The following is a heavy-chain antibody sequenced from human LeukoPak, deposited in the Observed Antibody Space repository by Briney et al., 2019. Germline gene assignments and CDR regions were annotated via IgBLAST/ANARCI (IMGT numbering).Heavy chain of an antibody. J-gene: IGHJ4*02. CDR1: GGSISRYF. CDR2: IYYSGNT. CDR3: ARTSDPGYFDY. V-gene: IGHV4-59*01. Sequence: SETLSPTCTVSGGSISRYFWSWIRQPPGKGLEWIGYIYYSGNTNYNPSLESRVTISVDTSKNQFSLKLSSVTAADTAVYYCARTSDPGYFDYWGQGTLVTVSS.